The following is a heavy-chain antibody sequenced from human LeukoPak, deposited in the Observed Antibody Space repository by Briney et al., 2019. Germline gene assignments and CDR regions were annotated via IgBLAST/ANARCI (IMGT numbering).Heavy chain of an antibody. CDR3: ATPSSSWSTTPHYYYGMDV. D-gene: IGHD6-13*01. CDR1: GGSFSGYY. CDR2: INHSGST. V-gene: IGHV4-34*01. J-gene: IGHJ6*02. Sequence: PSETLSLTCAVYGGSFSGYYWSWIRQPPGKGLEWIGEINHSGSTNYNPSLKSRVTISVDTSKNQFSLKLSSVTAADTAVYYCATPSSSWSTTPHYYYGMDVWGQGTTVTVSS.